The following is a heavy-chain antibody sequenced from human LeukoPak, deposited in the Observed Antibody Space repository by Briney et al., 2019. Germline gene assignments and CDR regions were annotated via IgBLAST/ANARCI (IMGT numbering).Heavy chain of an antibody. CDR1: GFPFSSYA. D-gene: IGHD3-22*01. V-gene: IGHV3-23*01. CDR2: VSGIGGTT. Sequence: PGGSLRLSCAASGFPFSSYAMSWVRQPPRRAREWVSAVSGIGGTTFYADSVKGRFTISRDNSKNTLYLQMNSLRAEDTAVYYCAKSDYYDSSGHPSSFEYWGQGTLVTVSS. CDR3: AKSDYYDSSGHPSSFEY. J-gene: IGHJ4*02.